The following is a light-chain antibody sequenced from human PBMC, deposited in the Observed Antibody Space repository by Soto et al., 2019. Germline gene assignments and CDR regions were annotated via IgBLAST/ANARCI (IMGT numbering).Light chain of an antibody. V-gene: IGLV1-40*01. CDR2: GNS. CDR3: QSYDSSLGTV. J-gene: IGLJ2*01. Sequence: QSVLTQPPSVSGAPGQRVTISCTGSSSNIGAGYDVHWYQQLPGTAPKLLIYGNSNRPSGVPDRFSGSKSGTSASLAITGLQAEGEADYYCQSYDSSLGTVFGGGTKLTVL. CDR1: SSNIGAGYD.